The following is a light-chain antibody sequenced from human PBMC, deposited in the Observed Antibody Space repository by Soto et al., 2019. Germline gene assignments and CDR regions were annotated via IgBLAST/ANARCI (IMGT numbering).Light chain of an antibody. V-gene: IGKV3-11*01. J-gene: IGKJ5*01. Sequence: EIVLTQSPGTLSLSPVERATLSCRASQSVSNNYLAWYQQKPGQAPRLLIYDASNRATGIPARFSGSGSGTDFTLTISSLEPEDFAVYYCQQRSNWLITFGQGTRLEIK. CDR1: QSVSNNY. CDR2: DAS. CDR3: QQRSNWLIT.